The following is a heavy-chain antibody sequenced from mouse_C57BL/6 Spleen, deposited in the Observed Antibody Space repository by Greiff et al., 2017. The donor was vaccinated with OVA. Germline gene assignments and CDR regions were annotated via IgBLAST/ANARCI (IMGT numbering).Heavy chain of an antibody. CDR3: ADTTVVAPFAY. CDR2: IYPRSGNT. CDR1: GYTFTSYG. Sequence: VKLVESGAELARPGASVKLSCKASGYTFTSYGISWVKQRTGQGLEWIGEIYPRSGNTYYNEKFKGKATLTADKSSSTAYMELRSLTSEDSAVYFCADTTVVAPFAYWGQGTLVTVSA. J-gene: IGHJ3*01. D-gene: IGHD1-1*01. V-gene: IGHV1-81*01.